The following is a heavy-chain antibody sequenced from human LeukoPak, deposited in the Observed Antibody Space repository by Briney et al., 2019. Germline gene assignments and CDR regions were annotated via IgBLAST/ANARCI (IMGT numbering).Heavy chain of an antibody. CDR1: GFSFSNYA. Sequence: GGSLRLSCAASGFSFSNYAMSWVRQAPGEGLEWVSGISGSGSSTYYADSVKGRFTISRDNAKNSLYLQMNSLRVEDTALYYCAKDMMAIVGATTSAFDIWGQGTMVTVSS. D-gene: IGHD1-26*01. J-gene: IGHJ3*02. V-gene: IGHV3-23*01. CDR2: ISGSGSST. CDR3: AKDMMAIVGATTSAFDI.